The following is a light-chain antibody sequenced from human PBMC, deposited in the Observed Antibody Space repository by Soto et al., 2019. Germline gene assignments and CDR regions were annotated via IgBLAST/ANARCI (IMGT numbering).Light chain of an antibody. CDR3: QSYDSSLSGWGV. J-gene: IGLJ3*02. Sequence: QSVLTQPPSVSGAPGQRVTISCTGSSSNIGAGYDVHWYQQLPGTAPKLLIYGNTNRPSRVPGRFSGSKSGTSASLAITGLQAEDEADYYCQSYDSSLSGWGVFGGGTKLTVL. CDR1: SSNIGAGYD. V-gene: IGLV1-40*01. CDR2: GNT.